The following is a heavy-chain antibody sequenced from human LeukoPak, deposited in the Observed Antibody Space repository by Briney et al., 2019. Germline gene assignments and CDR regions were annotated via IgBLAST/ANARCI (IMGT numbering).Heavy chain of an antibody. CDR1: GGSFSGYY. Sequence: SETLSLTCAVYGGSFSGYYWSWIRQPPGKGLEWIGEINHSGSTNYNPSLKSRVTISVDTSKNQFSLKLSSVTAADTAVYYCARGAIVVVPAAKRGGKFDYWGQGTLVTVSS. V-gene: IGHV4-34*01. CDR3: ARGAIVVVPAAKRGGKFDY. D-gene: IGHD2-2*01. J-gene: IGHJ4*02. CDR2: INHSGST.